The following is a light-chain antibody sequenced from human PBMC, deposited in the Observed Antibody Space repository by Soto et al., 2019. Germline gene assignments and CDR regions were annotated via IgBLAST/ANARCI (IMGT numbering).Light chain of an antibody. CDR1: ASDVGDYNY. CDR3: CSFAGSHTLYV. J-gene: IGLJ1*01. CDR2: DVN. V-gene: IGLV2-11*01. Sequence: QSVLTQPRSVSGSPEQSVTISCTGSASDVGDYNYVSWYQRHPGKAPKLVIYDVNKRPSGVPDRFSGSKSGNAASLTISGLQAEDEADYSCCSFAGSHTLYVFGTGTKLTV.